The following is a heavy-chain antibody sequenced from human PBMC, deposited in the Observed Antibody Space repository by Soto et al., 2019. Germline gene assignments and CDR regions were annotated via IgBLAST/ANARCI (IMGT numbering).Heavy chain of an antibody. V-gene: IGHV3-30*18. D-gene: IGHD3-16*02. CDR3: AKALGELSPESYDY. CDR1: GFTFSSYG. CDR2: ISYDGSEK. Sequence: QVQLVESGGGVVQPGRSLRLSCAASGFTFSSYGMHWVRQAPGKGLEWVAVISYDGSEKYYADSVKGRFTISRDNSKNPLNLQRNSLRADDTAVYYCAKALGELSPESYDYWGQGTLITVSS. J-gene: IGHJ4*02.